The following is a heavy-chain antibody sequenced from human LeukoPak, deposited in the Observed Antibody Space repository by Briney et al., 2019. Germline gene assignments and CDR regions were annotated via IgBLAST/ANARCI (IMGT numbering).Heavy chain of an antibody. CDR1: GYSFTSYW. CDR3: ARRVSLNGMDV. D-gene: IGHD5/OR15-5a*01. Sequence: GESLQISCQGSGYSFTSYWIAWVRQMPGKGLEWMGIIFPADSDTRYSPSFQGQVTISADKSISTAYLQWSSLKASDTAMYYCARRVSLNGMDVWGQGTTVTVSS. CDR2: IFPADSDT. V-gene: IGHV5-51*01. J-gene: IGHJ6*02.